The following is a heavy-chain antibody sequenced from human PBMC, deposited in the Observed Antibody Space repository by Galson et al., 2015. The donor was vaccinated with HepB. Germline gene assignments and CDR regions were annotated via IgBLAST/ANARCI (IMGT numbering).Heavy chain of an antibody. CDR3: ARDKSSFSEYFDL. V-gene: IGHV1-18*04. CDR2: IISYNGNA. Sequence: SVKVSCKASGYTFTSYGISWVRQAPGQGLEWMGWIISYNGNANYAQKFRGRVTMTTDTSTGTAYMELRSLRYDDTAVYYCARDKSSFSEYFDLWGRGTLALVSS. J-gene: IGHJ2*01. CDR1: GYTFTSYG. D-gene: IGHD1-26*01.